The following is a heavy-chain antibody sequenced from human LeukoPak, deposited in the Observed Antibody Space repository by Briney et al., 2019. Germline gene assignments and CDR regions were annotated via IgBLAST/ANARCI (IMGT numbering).Heavy chain of an antibody. CDR1: GGSISSSSYY. Sequence: AETLSLTCTVSGGSISSSSYYWGWLRQPPGKGLEWIGRIYYSGSTYYNPSLKSLVTISVDTYKNQFSLTLSSVTAAETAVYYCARHTQYYDILTGYYNVMDYYYGMDVWGQGNTDTVSS. CDR3: ARHTQYYDILTGYYNVMDYYYGMDV. J-gene: IGHJ6*02. D-gene: IGHD3-9*01. V-gene: IGHV4-39*01. CDR2: IYYSGST.